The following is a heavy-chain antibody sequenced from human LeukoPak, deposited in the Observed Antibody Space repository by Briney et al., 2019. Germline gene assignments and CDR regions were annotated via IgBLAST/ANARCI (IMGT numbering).Heavy chain of an antibody. D-gene: IGHD2/OR15-2a*01. V-gene: IGHV3-74*01. CDR2: INSDGSWT. CDR1: GNYW. CDR3: VSFYETY. Sequence: GSLSLSCAASGNYWMHWVRRVPGKGLVWVSHINSDGSWTSYADSVKGRFTISKDNAKNTVYLQMNSLRAEDTAVYYCVSFYETYWGRGTLVTVSS. J-gene: IGHJ4*02.